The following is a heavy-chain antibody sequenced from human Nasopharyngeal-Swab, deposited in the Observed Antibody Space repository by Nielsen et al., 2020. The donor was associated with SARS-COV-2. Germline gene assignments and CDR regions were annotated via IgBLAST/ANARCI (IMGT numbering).Heavy chain of an antibody. CDR2: ISRSGGTI. J-gene: IGHJ5*02. V-gene: IGHV3-48*03. Sequence: GESLKISCAASGFTFSSYEMNWVRQVPGKGLEWVSYISRSGGTIYYADSVKGRFTISRDSAKNSLYLQMNSLRAEDTAVYYCARGVYDSSGYYYPWGQGTLVTVSS. CDR3: ARGVYDSSGYYYP. CDR1: GFTFSSYE. D-gene: IGHD3-22*01.